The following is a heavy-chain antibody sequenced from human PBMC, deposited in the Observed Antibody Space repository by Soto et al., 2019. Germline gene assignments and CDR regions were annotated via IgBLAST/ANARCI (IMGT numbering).Heavy chain of an antibody. D-gene: IGHD2-2*01. CDR1: GGTFSSYT. V-gene: IGHV1-69*08. Sequence: QVQLVQSGAEVKKPGSSVKVSCKASGGTFSSYTISWVRQAPGQGLEWMGRIIPILGIANYAQKFQGRVTITADKATSTAYMGLSSLRSEDTAVYYCARDRDIVVVPAASYYYGMDVWGQGTTVTVSS. CDR3: ARDRDIVVVPAASYYYGMDV. J-gene: IGHJ6*02. CDR2: IIPILGIA.